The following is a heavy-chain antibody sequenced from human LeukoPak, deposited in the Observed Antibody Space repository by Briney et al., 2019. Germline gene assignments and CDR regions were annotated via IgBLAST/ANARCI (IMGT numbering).Heavy chain of an antibody. J-gene: IGHJ6*02. Sequence: AGGSLRLSCAASGFTFSSYSMNWVRQAPGKGLEWVSYISSSSSTIYYADSVKGRFTMSRDNAKNSLYLQMNSLRAEDTAVYYCARERIDSNTFMYGMDVWGQGTTVTVSS. CDR3: ARERIDSNTFMYGMDV. V-gene: IGHV3-48*04. CDR1: GFTFSSYS. CDR2: ISSSSSTI. D-gene: IGHD2-15*01.